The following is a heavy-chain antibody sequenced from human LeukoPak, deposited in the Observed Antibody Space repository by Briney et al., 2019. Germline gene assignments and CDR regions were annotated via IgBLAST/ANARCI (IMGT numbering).Heavy chain of an antibody. CDR2: ISSSSSTI. D-gene: IGHD5-18*01. J-gene: IGHJ6*03. V-gene: IGHV3-48*01. CDR1: GFTFSSYS. Sequence: PGGSLRLSCAASGFTFSSYSMNWVRQAPGKGLEWVSYISSSSSTIYYADSVKGRFTISRDNAKNSLYLQMNSLRAEDTAVYYCASIQLWLHNYYMDVWGKGTTVTVSS. CDR3: ASIQLWLHNYYMDV.